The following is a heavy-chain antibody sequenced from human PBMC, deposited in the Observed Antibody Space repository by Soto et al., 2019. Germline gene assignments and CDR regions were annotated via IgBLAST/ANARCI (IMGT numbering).Heavy chain of an antibody. Sequence: QVQLQESGPGLVKPSQTLSLTCTVSGGSISSGGYYWSWIRQHPGKGLEWIGYIYYSGSTYYNPSLKRRVTISVDTSKNQFSLKLSSVTAADTAVYYCARESQSVHDSSGYLYYYYGMDVWGQGTTVTVSS. CDR1: GGSISSGGYY. CDR2: IYYSGST. J-gene: IGHJ6*02. CDR3: ARESQSVHDSSGYLYYYYGMDV. D-gene: IGHD3-22*01. V-gene: IGHV4-31*03.